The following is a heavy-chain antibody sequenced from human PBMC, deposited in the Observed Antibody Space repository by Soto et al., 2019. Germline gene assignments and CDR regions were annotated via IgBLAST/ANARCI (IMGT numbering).Heavy chain of an antibody. CDR3: ATRHDYGGNSDAFDI. J-gene: IGHJ3*02. D-gene: IGHD4-17*01. CDR1: GYTLTELS. Sequence: GASVKVSCKVSGYTLTELSMHWVRQAPGKGLEWMGGFDPEDGETIYAQKFQGRVTMTEDTSTDTAYMELSSLRSEDTAVYYCATRHDYGGNSDAFDIWGQGTMVTVSS. V-gene: IGHV1-24*01. CDR2: FDPEDGET.